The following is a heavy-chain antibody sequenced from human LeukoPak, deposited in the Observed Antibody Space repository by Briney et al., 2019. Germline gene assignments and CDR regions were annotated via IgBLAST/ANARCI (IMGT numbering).Heavy chain of an antibody. CDR2: IYTSGST. J-gene: IGHJ4*02. Sequence: SETLSPTCTVSGGSISSYYWSWIRQPAGKGLEWIGRIYTSGSTNYNASLKSRVSMSVDTSKNQFSLKLSSVTAADTAVFYCARENSGSYREFDYWGQGTLVTVSS. CDR3: ARENSGSYREFDY. D-gene: IGHD1-26*01. V-gene: IGHV4-4*07. CDR1: GGSISSYY.